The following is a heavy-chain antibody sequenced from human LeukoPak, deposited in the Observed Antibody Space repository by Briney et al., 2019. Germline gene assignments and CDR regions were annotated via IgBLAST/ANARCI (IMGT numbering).Heavy chain of an antibody. CDR2: ISYDGSNK. CDR3: ARGRYFDY. Sequence: GGSLRLSCAASGFTFSGYAMHWVRQAPGKGLEWVAVISYDGSNKYYADSVKGRFTISRDNSKNTLYLQMNSLRAEDTAVYYCARGRYFDYWGQGTLVTVSS. V-gene: IGHV3-30-3*01. J-gene: IGHJ4*02. CDR1: GFTFSGYA.